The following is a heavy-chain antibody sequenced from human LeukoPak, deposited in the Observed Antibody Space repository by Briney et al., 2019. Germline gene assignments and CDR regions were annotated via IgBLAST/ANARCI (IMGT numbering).Heavy chain of an antibody. CDR3: ARGSTPRDSSRTHFDY. CDR2: IYYSGST. V-gene: IGHV4-59*01. D-gene: IGHD3-10*01. Sequence: SETLSLTCTVSGGSLSSYYWSWIRQPPGKGLEWIGYIYYSGSTNYNPSLKSRVTISVDPSKHQFSLKLSSVTAADTAVYYCARGSTPRDSSRTHFDYWGQGTLVTVSS. CDR1: GGSLSSYY. J-gene: IGHJ4*02.